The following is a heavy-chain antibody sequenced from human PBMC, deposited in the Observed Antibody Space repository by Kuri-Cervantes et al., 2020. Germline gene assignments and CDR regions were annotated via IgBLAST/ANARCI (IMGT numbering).Heavy chain of an antibody. J-gene: IGHJ5*02. CDR3: ARRIAARTNNWFDP. D-gene: IGHD6-6*01. CDR2: MNPNSGNT. Sequence: ASVKVSCKASGYTFTSYDINWVRQATGQGLGWMGWMNPNSGNTGYAQKFQGRVTMTRNTSISTAYMELSSLRSEDTAVYYCARRIAARTNNWFDPWGQGTLVTVSS. CDR1: GYTFTSYD. V-gene: IGHV1-8*01.